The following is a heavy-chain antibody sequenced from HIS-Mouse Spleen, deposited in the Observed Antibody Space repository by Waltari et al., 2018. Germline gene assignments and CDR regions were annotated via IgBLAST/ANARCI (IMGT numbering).Heavy chain of an antibody. CDR3: ARSHSTGPPFGYFDY. CDR1: GFTFSSYA. Sequence: QVQLVESGGGVVQPGRSLRLSCAASGFTFSSYAMHWVRQAPGKGLEWVAVISYDGSNKYYADSVKGRFTISRDNSKNTLYLQMNSLRAEDTAVYYCARSHSTGPPFGYFDYWGQGTLVTVSS. D-gene: IGHD1-1*01. V-gene: IGHV3-30*04. J-gene: IGHJ4*02. CDR2: ISYDGSNK.